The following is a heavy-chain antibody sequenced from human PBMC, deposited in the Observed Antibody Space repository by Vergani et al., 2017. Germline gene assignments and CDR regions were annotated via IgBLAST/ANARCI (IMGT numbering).Heavy chain of an antibody. J-gene: IGHJ6*03. V-gene: IGHV5-51*01. CDR3: ARAPRIAAAGTSYYYYMDV. Sequence: EVQLVQSGAEVKKPGESLKISCKGSGYSFTSYWIGWVRQMPGKGLEWMGIIYPGDSDTRYSPSFQGQVTISADKSSSTAYLQWSSLKASDTAMYYCARAPRIAAAGTSYYYYMDVWGKGTTVTVSS. CDR2: IYPGDSDT. CDR1: GYSFTSYW. D-gene: IGHD6-13*01.